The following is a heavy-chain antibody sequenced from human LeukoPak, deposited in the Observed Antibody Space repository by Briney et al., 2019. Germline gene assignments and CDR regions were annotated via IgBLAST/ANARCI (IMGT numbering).Heavy chain of an antibody. CDR3: ARASFPLLEWTTSIPFDV. J-gene: IGHJ3*01. CDR2: MNAGNGNT. CDR1: GYTFTSYA. V-gene: IGHV1-3*01. Sequence: ASVKVSCKASGYTFTSYAMHWVRQAPGQRLEWMGWMNAGNGNTKYSQKFQGRVTISADESTGTVSLELSDLRSEDTAVYYCARASFPLLEWTTSIPFDVWGQGTLVIVSS. D-gene: IGHD3-3*01.